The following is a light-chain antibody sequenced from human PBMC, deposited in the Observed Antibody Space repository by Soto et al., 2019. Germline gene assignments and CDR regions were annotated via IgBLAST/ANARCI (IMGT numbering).Light chain of an antibody. CDR2: RNN. CDR1: SSNIGGNY. Sequence: QPVLTQPPSTSGTPGQRVTIPCFGSSSNIGGNYVFWYQHLPGTAPKLLIYRNNQRPSGVPDRFSGSKSGTSASLAISGLRAEDEADYYCATWDASLSGNIIFGGGTQLTVL. V-gene: IGLV1-47*01. CDR3: ATWDASLSGNII. J-gene: IGLJ7*01.